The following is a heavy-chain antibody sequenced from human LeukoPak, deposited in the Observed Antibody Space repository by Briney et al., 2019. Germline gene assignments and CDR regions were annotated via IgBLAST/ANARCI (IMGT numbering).Heavy chain of an antibody. Sequence: SETLSLTCIVSGDSIRIYYWSWIRQSPGKGLEWIGYIHHSGNTFSNPALKSRVTISIDTPTTQFSLQLRSVTAEDTAVYFCARHADGYNAGFLDFWGPGTMVTVSS. CDR1: GDSIRIYY. CDR3: ARHADGYNAGFLDF. D-gene: IGHD5-24*01. CDR2: IHHSGNT. J-gene: IGHJ3*01. V-gene: IGHV4-59*08.